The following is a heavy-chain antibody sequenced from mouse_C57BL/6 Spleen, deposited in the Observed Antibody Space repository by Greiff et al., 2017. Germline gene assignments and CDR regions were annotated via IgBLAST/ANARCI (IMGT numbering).Heavy chain of an antibody. CDR2: IYPGNGAT. Sequence: QVQLQQSGAELVRPGASVKMSCKASGYTFTSYHMHWVKQTPRQGLEWIGAIYPGNGATSYNQKVKGKATLTVDKSSSTAYMQLSSLTSEDSAVYVCARRGGDDWGQGTTLTVSS. CDR3: ARRGGDD. CDR1: GYTFTSYH. V-gene: IGHV1-12*01. J-gene: IGHJ2*01.